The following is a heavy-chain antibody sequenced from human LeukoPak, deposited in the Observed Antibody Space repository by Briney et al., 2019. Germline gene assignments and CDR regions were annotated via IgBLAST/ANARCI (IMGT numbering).Heavy chain of an antibody. V-gene: IGHV1-69*04. Sequence: ASVKVSCTASGGTFSSYAISWVRQAPGQGLEWMGRIIPIFGIANYAQKFQGRVTITEDKSTSTAYLELSSLRSEDTAVYYCARDGGMATINGGQGYYYGMDVWRQGTTVTVS. D-gene: IGHD5-24*01. CDR3: ARDGGMATINGGQGYYYGMDV. CDR1: GGTFSSYA. J-gene: IGHJ6*02. CDR2: IIPIFGIA.